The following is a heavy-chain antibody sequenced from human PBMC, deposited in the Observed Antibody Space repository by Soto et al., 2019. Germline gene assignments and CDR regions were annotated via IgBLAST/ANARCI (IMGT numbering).Heavy chain of an antibody. CDR3: AKDDLSGYYDSSGYYGSYFDY. D-gene: IGHD3-22*01. V-gene: IGHV3-23*01. CDR1: GFTFSSYA. J-gene: IGHJ4*02. CDR2: ISGSGGST. Sequence: GGSLRLSCAASGFTFSSYAMSWVRQAPGKGLEWVSAISGSGGSTYYADSVKGRFTISRDNSKNTLYLQMNSLRAEDTVVYYCAKDDLSGYYDSSGYYGSYFDYWGQGTLVTVSS.